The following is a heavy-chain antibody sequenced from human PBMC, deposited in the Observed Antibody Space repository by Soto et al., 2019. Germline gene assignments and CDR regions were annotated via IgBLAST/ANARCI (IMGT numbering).Heavy chain of an antibody. CDR2: ISSSSSTI. D-gene: IGHD3-22*01. CDR1: GFTFSSYS. Sequence: EVQLVESGGGLVQPGGSLRLSCAASGFTFSSYSMNWVRQAPGKGLEWVSYISSSSSTIYYADSVKGRFTISRDNAKNSLYLQMNSLRDEDTAVYYCARDRVWYYDRPEAFDIWGQGTMVTVSS. V-gene: IGHV3-48*02. CDR3: ARDRVWYYDRPEAFDI. J-gene: IGHJ3*02.